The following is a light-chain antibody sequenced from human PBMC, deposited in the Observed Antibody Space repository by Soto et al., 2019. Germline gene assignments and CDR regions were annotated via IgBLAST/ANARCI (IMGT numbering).Light chain of an antibody. CDR3: QQRSNWPRRYT. Sequence: EIVLTQSPATLSLSPGEIATLSCRASQSVSSNLAWYQQKPGQAPRLLIYDASNRATGIPARFSGSGSGTDFTLTISSLEPEDFAVYYCQQRSNWPRRYTFGQGTKLEIK. V-gene: IGKV3-11*01. J-gene: IGKJ2*01. CDR2: DAS. CDR1: QSVSSN.